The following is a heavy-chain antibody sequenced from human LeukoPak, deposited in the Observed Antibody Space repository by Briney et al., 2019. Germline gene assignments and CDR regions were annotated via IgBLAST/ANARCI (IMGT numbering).Heavy chain of an antibody. CDR1: GGTFSSYA. CDR2: IIPIFGTA. CDR3: ARGWDYYGSGSYSRDGMDV. V-gene: IGHV1-69*01. J-gene: IGHJ6*02. D-gene: IGHD3-10*01. Sequence: ASVKVSCKASGGTFSSYAICWVRQAPGQGLEWMGGIIPIFGTANYAQKFQGRVTITADESTSIAYMELSSLRSDDTAVYYCARGWDYYGSGSYSRDGMDVWGQGTTVTVSS.